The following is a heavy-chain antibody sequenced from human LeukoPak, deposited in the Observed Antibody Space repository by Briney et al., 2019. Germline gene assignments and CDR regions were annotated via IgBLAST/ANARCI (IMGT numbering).Heavy chain of an antibody. D-gene: IGHD3-22*01. CDR1: GYSFSSYW. CDR2: IYPGDSDI. J-gene: IGHJ5*02. CDR3: ARLSDSGGYFWSWIDP. V-gene: IGHV5-51*01. Sequence: GESLEISCKGSGYSFSSYWIGWVRQMPGKGLEWMGIIYPGDSDITYTPSFQGQVTISVDKSISTAYLKWSSLKASDTAIYYCARLSDSGGYFWSWIDPWGQGTLVTVSS.